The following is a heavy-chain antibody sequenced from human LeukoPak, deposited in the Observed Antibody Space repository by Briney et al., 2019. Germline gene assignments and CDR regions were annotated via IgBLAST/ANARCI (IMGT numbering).Heavy chain of an antibody. CDR2: ISSSSSYI. D-gene: IGHD3-10*01. Sequence: PGGSLRLSCTASGFTLGRYSMNWVRQAPGKGLEWVSSISSSSSYIYYADSVKGRFTISRDNAKNSLYLQMNSLRAEDTAVYYCARGPYMVRGVNLVLDYWGQGTLVTVSS. CDR1: GFTLGRYS. J-gene: IGHJ4*02. V-gene: IGHV3-21*01. CDR3: ARGPYMVRGVNLVLDY.